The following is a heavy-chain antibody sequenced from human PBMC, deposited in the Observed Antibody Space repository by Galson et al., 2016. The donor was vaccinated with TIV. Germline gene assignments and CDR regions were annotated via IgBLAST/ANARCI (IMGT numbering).Heavy chain of an antibody. D-gene: IGHD3-22*01. CDR3: ARHANYFDSSGFPPYWHFDL. V-gene: IGHV4-39*01. CDR2: IYYSGGT. CDR1: AASISDSSYY. Sequence: CAASISDSSYYWGWIRQPPGRGLEWIGTIYYSGGTYYNPSLKSRVTISVDTSKNQFSLRLRSVTAADTAIHYCARHANYFDSSGFPPYWHFDLWGRGTLVTVSS. J-gene: IGHJ2*01.